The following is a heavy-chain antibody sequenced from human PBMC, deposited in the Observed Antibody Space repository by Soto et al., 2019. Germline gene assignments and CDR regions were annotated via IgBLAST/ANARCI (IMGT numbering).Heavy chain of an antibody. V-gene: IGHV3-15*01. D-gene: IGHD4-17*01. CDR1: GFTFSNAW. J-gene: IGHJ4*02. CDR2: IKSKTDGGTT. CDR3: TTVYGDYVPDY. Sequence: GGSLRLSCAASGFTFSNAWMSWVRQAPGKGLEWVGRIKSKTDGGTTDYDAPVKGRFTISRDDSKNTLNLQMNSLKTEDTAVYYCTTVYGDYVPDYWGQGTLVTVSS.